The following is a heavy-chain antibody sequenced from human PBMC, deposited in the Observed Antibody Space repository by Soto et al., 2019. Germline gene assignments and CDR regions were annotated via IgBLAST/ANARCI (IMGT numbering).Heavy chain of an antibody. CDR2: IRSKANSYAT. Sequence: GGSLRLSCAASGFTFSGSAMHWVRQASGKGLEWVGRIRSKANSYATAYAASVKGRFTISRDDSKNTAYLQMNSLKTEDPAVYYCTGSGWRRGGAFDIWGQGTMVTVSS. J-gene: IGHJ3*02. V-gene: IGHV3-73*01. D-gene: IGHD6-19*01. CDR1: GFTFSGSA. CDR3: TGSGWRRGGAFDI.